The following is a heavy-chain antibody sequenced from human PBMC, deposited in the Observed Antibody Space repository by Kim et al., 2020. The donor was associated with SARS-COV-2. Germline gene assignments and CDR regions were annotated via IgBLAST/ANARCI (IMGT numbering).Heavy chain of an antibody. Sequence: YATGNTYYNPSLKSRVTVAVDTSKSQFSLNLTSVTAADTAIYYCARNVDPWGQGTLVTVSS. J-gene: IGHJ5*02. CDR3: ARNVDP. CDR2: YATGNT. V-gene: IGHV4-28*01.